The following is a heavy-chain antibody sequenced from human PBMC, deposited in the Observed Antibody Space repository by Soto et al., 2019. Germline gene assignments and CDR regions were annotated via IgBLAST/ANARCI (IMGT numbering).Heavy chain of an antibody. V-gene: IGHV4-4*02. Sequence: SETLSLTCTVYGDSITDNHWWSWVRQPPGKGPELIGEIYHTGIANYNPSLESRVAFSVDKSKNQFSLSLTSVTAADTAVYYCVSKLGPYYYGLDVWGQGTTVTVSS. CDR3: VSKLGPYYYGLDV. D-gene: IGHD3-16*01. CDR1: GDSITDNHW. J-gene: IGHJ6*02. CDR2: IYHTGIA.